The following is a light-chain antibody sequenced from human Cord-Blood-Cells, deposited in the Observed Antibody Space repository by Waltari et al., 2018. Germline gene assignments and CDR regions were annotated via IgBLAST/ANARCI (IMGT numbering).Light chain of an antibody. CDR3: SSYAGSNNFVV. J-gene: IGLJ2*01. V-gene: IGLV2-8*01. CDR2: EVS. Sequence: QSALTQPPSASGSPGQSVTISCTGTSSDVGGYNYVSCDQQHPGKAPNLMIYEVSKRPSGVPDRFSGSKSGNTASLTVSGLQAEDEADYYCSSYAGSNNFVVFGGGTKLTVL. CDR1: SSDVGGYNY.